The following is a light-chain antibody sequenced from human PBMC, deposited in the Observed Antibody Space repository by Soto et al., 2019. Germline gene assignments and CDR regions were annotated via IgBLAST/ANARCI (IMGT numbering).Light chain of an antibody. CDR1: QSVSTN. V-gene: IGKV3-15*01. CDR2: GAS. Sequence: DMGRSRSPATLSVSPGERATLSSRARQSVSTNLAWYQRKPGQAPRLLIYGASTRATGIPARFSGGRSGTEFTLTIISLQSEDFAVYYCMQYKNWPPITFGQGTLLDLK. CDR3: MQYKNWPPIT. J-gene: IGKJ5*01.